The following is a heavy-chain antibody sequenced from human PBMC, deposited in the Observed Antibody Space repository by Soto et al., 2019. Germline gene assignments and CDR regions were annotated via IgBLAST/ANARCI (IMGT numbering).Heavy chain of an antibody. CDR3: ARDSYDSSGYYYGIDS. CDR2: INTDGSSR. V-gene: IGHV3-74*01. D-gene: IGHD3-22*01. J-gene: IGHJ4*02. CDR1: GFTFSGYW. Sequence: EVQLVESGGDLVQPGGSLRLSCAASGFTFSGYWMHWVREAPGKGLLWVARINTDGSSRRYAESVKGRFTVSRDNAKNTLYLQMDSLRAEDTAVYYCARDSYDSSGYYYGIDSWGQGTLVTVSS.